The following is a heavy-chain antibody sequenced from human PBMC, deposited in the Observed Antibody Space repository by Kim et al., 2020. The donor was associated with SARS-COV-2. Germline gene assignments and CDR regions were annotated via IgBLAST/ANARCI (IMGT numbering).Heavy chain of an antibody. D-gene: IGHD1-26*01. CDR1: GFTFSSYA. CDR3: AKATSWSGSLDAFDI. V-gene: IGHV3-23*01. Sequence: GGSLRLSCAASGFTFSSYAMSLVRQAPGKGLEWVSAISGSGGSTYYADSVKGRFTISRDNSKNTLYLQMNSLRAEDTAVYYCAKATSWSGSLDAFDIWGQGTMVTVSS. J-gene: IGHJ3*02. CDR2: ISGSGGST.